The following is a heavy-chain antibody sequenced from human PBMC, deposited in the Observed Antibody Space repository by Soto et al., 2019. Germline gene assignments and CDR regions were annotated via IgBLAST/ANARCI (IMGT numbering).Heavy chain of an antibody. CDR1: GFTFSNFA. V-gene: IGHV3-23*01. Sequence: GGSLRLSCAASGFTFSNFAMSWVRQAPGMGLEWVSSISGDGGSTYYGDSVRGRFTMTTDKSKSVLYLQLNGLRGEDTALYYCATAYYSSGIYYYGLDVWGQGTTVTVSS. CDR3: ATAYYSSGIYYYGLDV. J-gene: IGHJ6*02. CDR2: ISGDGGST. D-gene: IGHD3-10*01.